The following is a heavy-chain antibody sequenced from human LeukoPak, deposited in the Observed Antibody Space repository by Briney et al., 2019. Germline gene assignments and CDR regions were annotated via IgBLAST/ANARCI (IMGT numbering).Heavy chain of an antibody. J-gene: IGHJ3*02. V-gene: IGHV3-73*01. D-gene: IGHD3-22*01. CDR2: IRSKANSYAT. CDR3: TRMKTSSDSSGYYYISPRGAFDI. CDR1: GFTFSGSA. Sequence: GGSLRLSCAASGFTFSGSAMHWVRQASGKGLEWVGRIRSKANSYATAYAASVKGRFTISRDDSKNTAYLQMNSLKTEDTAVYYCTRMKTSSDSSGYYYISPRGAFDIWGQGTMVTVSS.